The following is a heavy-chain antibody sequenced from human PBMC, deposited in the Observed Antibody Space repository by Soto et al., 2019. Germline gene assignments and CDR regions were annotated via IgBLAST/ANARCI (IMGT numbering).Heavy chain of an antibody. CDR3: ARLPNRASYGMDV. CDR2: IDPADSEI. V-gene: IGHV5-10-1*01. Sequence: PGESLKISCQGSGYMFTKNWINWVRQMPGKGLEWMGKIDPADSEIRYSPSFQGHYTISVDKSISTAYLEWADVKASDTAMYYCARLPNRASYGMDVWGQGTMVTVSS. J-gene: IGHJ6*02. CDR1: GYMFTKNW.